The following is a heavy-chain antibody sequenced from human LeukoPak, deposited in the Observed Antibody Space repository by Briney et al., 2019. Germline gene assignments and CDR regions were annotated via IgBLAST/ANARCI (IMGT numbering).Heavy chain of an antibody. CDR1: GFTFSSYA. CDR3: ARDFTMSSTAYLHH. D-gene: IGHD6-6*01. Sequence: GGSLRLSCAASGFTFSSYAMSWVRQAPGKGLEWVSAISGSGGSTYYADSVKGRFTISRDNAKNSLFLQMNSLRAEDTAVYYCARDFTMSSTAYLHHWGQGTLVTVSS. CDR2: ISGSGGST. V-gene: IGHV3-23*01. J-gene: IGHJ1*01.